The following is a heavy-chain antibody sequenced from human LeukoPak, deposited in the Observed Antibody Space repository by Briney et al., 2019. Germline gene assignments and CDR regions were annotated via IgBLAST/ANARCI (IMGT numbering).Heavy chain of an antibody. V-gene: IGHV4-39*07. J-gene: IGHJ4*02. CDR3: ARSPSSRYPYFDY. D-gene: IGHD2-2*02. CDR1: GGSISSSSYY. Sequence: SETLSLTCTVSGGSISSSSYYWGWIRQPPGRGLEWIGSIYYSGSTYYNPSLKSRVTISVDTSKNQFSLELSSVTAADTAVYYCARSPSSRYPYFDYGGQGTLVTVSS. CDR2: IYYSGST.